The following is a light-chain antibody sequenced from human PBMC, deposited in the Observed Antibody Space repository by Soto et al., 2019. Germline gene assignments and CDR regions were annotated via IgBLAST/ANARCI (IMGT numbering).Light chain of an antibody. CDR1: SSDVGGYNF. V-gene: IGLV2-8*01. CDR2: EVT. Sequence: QSALTQPPSASGSPGQSASISCAGTSSDVGGYNFVSWYQQHPGKAPKLMIYEVTKRPSGVPERFSGSKSGNTASLTVSGLQSEDEADYYCSSYAGGNVVFGGGTKLTVL. J-gene: IGLJ3*02. CDR3: SSYAGGNVV.